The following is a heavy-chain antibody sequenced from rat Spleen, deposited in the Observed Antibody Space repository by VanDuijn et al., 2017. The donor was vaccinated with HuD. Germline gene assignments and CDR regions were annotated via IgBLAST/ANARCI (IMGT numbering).Heavy chain of an antibody. J-gene: IGHJ4*01. CDR3: SGGGGIYYVMDA. Sequence: EVQLQESGPGLVKPSQSLSLTCSVTGYSITSSYRWNWIRKFPGNKLEWMGNINSAGSTNYNPSLKSRISITRDTSKNQFFLQVNSVTTEDTATYCGSGGGGIYYVMDAWGQGASVTVSS. CDR2: INSAGST. CDR1: GYSITSSYR. V-gene: IGHV3-3*01. D-gene: IGHD1-11*01.